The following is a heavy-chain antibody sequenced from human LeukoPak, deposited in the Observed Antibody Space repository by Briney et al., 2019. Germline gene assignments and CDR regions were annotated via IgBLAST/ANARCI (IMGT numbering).Heavy chain of an antibody. CDR2: INHSGST. D-gene: IGHD3-22*01. CDR3: ARVIYDSSGYYDY. Sequence: SETLSLTCAVYGGSFSGYYWSWIRQPPRKGLEWIGEINHSGSTNYNPSLKSRVTISVDTSKNQFSLKLSSVTAADTAVYYCARVIYDSSGYYDYWGQGTLVTVSS. CDR1: GGSFSGYY. J-gene: IGHJ4*02. V-gene: IGHV4-34*01.